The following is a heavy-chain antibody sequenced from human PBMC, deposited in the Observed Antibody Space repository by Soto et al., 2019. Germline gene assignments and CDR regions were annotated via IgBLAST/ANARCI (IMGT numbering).Heavy chain of an antibody. CDR3: ARGVYGSGNYYTGPSAFDI. J-gene: IGHJ3*02. V-gene: IGHV1-69*06. CDR1: GGTLSDHG. Sequence: QVQLEQSGAEVKKPGSSVKVSCKASGGTLSDHGVAWLRQAPGQGLEWMGGTIPVFNTAKYAQKFQGRVTVTADKFTNIAYIELSRLKSADTAFYFCARGVYGSGNYYTGPSAFDIWGQGTMIIVSS. CDR2: TIPVFNTA. D-gene: IGHD3-10*01.